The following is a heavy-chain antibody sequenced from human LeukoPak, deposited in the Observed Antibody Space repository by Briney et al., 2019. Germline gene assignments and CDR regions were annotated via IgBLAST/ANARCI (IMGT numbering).Heavy chain of an antibody. Sequence: GGSLRLSCAASGFTFSSYWMSWVRQAPGKGPEWVANIHQDGSDKYYVYSVEGRFTISRDNAKNSLYLQMNSLRAEDTAVYYCARDDSGSYFYWGQGTLVTVSS. CDR3: ARDDSGSYFY. J-gene: IGHJ4*02. CDR2: IHQDGSDK. CDR1: GFTFSSYW. D-gene: IGHD1-26*01. V-gene: IGHV3-7*01.